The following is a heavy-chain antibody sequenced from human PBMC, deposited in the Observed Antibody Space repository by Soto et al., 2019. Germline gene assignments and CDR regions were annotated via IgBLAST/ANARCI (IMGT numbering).Heavy chain of an antibody. V-gene: IGHV3-23*01. CDR2: ISGSGGST. CDR1: GFTFSSYA. CDR3: AKNRIAVAGTEGGFDY. Sequence: EVQLLESGGGLVQPGGSLRLSCAASGFTFSSYAMSWVRQAPGKGLEWVSAISGSGGSTYYADSVKGRFTISRDNSKNTLDLQMNSLRAEDTAGYYCAKNRIAVAGTEGGFDYWGQGTLVTVSS. J-gene: IGHJ4*02. D-gene: IGHD6-19*01.